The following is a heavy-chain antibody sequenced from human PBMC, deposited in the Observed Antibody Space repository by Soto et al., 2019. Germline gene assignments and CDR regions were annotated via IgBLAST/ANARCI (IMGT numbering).Heavy chain of an antibody. CDR2: INHSGST. CDR3: ARLVVVAATHYYYYYYMDV. J-gene: IGHJ6*03. CDR1: GGSFSGYY. D-gene: IGHD2-15*01. V-gene: IGHV4-34*01. Sequence: QVQLQQWGAGLLKPSETLSLTCAVYGGSFSGYYWSWIRQPPGKGLEWIGEINHSGSTNYNPSLKSRVTISVDTSKNQFCLKLSSVTAADTAVYYCARLVVVAATHYYYYYYMDVWGKGTTVTVSS.